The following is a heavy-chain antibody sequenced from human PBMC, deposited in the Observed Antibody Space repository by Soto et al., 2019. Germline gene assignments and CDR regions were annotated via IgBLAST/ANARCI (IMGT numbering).Heavy chain of an antibody. Sequence: SETLSLTCAVYGGSFSGYYWSWIRQPPGKGLEWIGYINYSGSTNYNPSLKSRVTISVDTSKNQFSLKLSSVTAADTAVYYCAIRTIYYDYVWGSYRPDAFDIWGQGTMVTVSS. CDR2: INYSGST. D-gene: IGHD3-16*02. V-gene: IGHV4-34*01. CDR3: AIRTIYYDYVWGSYRPDAFDI. CDR1: GGSFSGYY. J-gene: IGHJ3*02.